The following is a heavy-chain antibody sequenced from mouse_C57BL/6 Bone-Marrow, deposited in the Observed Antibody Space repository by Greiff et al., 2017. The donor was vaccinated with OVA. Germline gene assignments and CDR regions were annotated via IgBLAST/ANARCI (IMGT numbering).Heavy chain of an antibody. CDR3: ARPPYYYGSIYGWYFDV. V-gene: IGHV1-80*01. J-gene: IGHJ1*03. CDR2: IYPGDGDT. Sequence: VQLQQSGAELVKPGASVKISCKASGYAFSSYWMNWVKQRPGKGLEWIGQIYPGDGDTNYNGKFKGKATLTADKSSSTAYMQLSSLTSEDSAVYFCARPPYYYGSIYGWYFDVWGTGTTVTVSS. D-gene: IGHD1-1*01. CDR1: GYAFSSYW.